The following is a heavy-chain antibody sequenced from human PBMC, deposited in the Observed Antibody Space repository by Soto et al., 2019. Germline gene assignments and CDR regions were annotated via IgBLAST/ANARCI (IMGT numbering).Heavy chain of an antibody. CDR3: ARVIQLWSAFDI. V-gene: IGHV4-31*03. J-gene: IGHJ3*02. CDR2: IYYSGST. D-gene: IGHD5-18*01. Sequence: SETLSLTCTVSCGSISSGGYYWSLIRQHPGKGLEWIGYIYYSGSTYYNPSLKSRVTISVDTSKNQFSLKLSSVTAADTAVYYCARVIQLWSAFDIWGQGTMVTVSS. CDR1: CGSISSGGYY.